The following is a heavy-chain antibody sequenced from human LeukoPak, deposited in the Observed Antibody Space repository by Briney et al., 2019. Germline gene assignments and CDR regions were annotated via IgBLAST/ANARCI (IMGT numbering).Heavy chain of an antibody. Sequence: GGSLRLSCTASGFTFSRYPMYWVRQAPGKGLEWVSAISGDGKSTYYAESMKGRFTLSRDNSKDTLYLQMNSLRAEDTAVYYCAKVFTYYYDSSGYPAGYFQHWGQGTLVTVSS. CDR2: ISGDGKST. V-gene: IGHV3-23*01. CDR3: AKVFTYYYDSSGYPAGYFQH. CDR1: GFTFSRYP. J-gene: IGHJ1*01. D-gene: IGHD3-22*01.